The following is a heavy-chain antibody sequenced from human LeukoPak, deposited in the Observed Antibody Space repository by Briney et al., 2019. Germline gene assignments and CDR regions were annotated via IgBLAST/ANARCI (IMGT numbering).Heavy chain of an antibody. V-gene: IGHV3-48*01. CDR3: ARDSPKQWLVTDAFDI. CDR1: GFTFSSYS. CDR2: ISSSSSTI. D-gene: IGHD6-19*01. J-gene: IGHJ3*02. Sequence: GGSLRLSCAASGFTFSSYSMNCVRQAPGKGLEWVSYISSSSSTIYYADSVKGRFTISRDNAKNSLYLQMNSLRAEDTAVYYCARDSPKQWLVTDAFDIWGQGTMVTVSS.